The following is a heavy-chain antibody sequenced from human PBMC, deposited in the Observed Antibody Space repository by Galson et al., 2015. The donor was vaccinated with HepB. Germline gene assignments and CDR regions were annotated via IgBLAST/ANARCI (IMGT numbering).Heavy chain of an antibody. CDR2: IWAAGTVQ. V-gene: IGHV3-33*01. Sequence: SLRLSCAASGFTFSSYGMHWVRQAPGKGLEWVSLIWAAGTVQHYGGYVKGRFIISRDNSKRMVYLQMNNLRADNKAMYYWVREMAIAAHAALNFWGRGTLVTVSS. CDR1: GFTFSSYG. D-gene: IGHD5-24*01. J-gene: IGHJ4*02. CDR3: VREMAIAAHAALNF.